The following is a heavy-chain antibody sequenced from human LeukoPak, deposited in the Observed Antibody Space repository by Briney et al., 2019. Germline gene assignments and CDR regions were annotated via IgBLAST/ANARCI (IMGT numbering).Heavy chain of an antibody. Sequence: GGSLRLSCAASGFTFSSYSMNWVRQAPGKGLAWISTVSASGDSTSYADSVKGRFTISRDNSKNAIYLQVNSLRADDAALYYCAKSHYYGSGSIDYWGQGTLVTVSS. CDR3: AKSHYYGSGSIDY. V-gene: IGHV3-23*01. J-gene: IGHJ4*02. CDR1: GFTFSSYS. CDR2: VSASGDST. D-gene: IGHD3-10*01.